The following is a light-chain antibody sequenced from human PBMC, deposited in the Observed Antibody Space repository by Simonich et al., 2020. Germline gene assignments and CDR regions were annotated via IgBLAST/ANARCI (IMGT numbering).Light chain of an antibody. CDR1: QSISSW. V-gene: IGKV1-5*03. Sequence: DIQMTQSPSTLSASVGDRVTITCRASQSISSWLAWYPQKPGKAPKLLIYKASSLESGVPSRFSGSGSGTEFTRTISSLQPDDFATYYCQQYNSYPTFGPGTKVDIK. CDR3: QQYNSYPT. CDR2: KAS. J-gene: IGKJ3*01.